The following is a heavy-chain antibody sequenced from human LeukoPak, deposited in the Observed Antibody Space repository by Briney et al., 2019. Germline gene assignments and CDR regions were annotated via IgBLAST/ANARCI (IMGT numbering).Heavy chain of an antibody. D-gene: IGHD3-10*01. V-gene: IGHV4-59*08. J-gene: IGHJ4*02. Sequence: SETLSLTCTVSGGSISSYYWSWIRQPPGKGLEWIGYIYYSGSTNYNPSLKSRVTISVDTSKNQFSLKLSSVTAADTAVYYCARHPPLYYYGSGSPNALFDYWGQGTLVTVSS. CDR2: IYYSGST. CDR3: ARHPPLYYYGSGSPNALFDY. CDR1: GGSISSYY.